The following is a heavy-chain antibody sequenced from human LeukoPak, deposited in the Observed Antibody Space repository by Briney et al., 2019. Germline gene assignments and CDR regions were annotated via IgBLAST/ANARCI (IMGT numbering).Heavy chain of an antibody. Sequence: PSETLSLTCTVSGVSISSYYWSWIRQPAGKGLEWIGRIYTSGSTNYNPSLKSRVTISIDTSKNQVSLRLSFVTAADTAMYYCARHEGGPLSSFDVWGQGTMVTVSS. V-gene: IGHV4-4*07. CDR1: GVSISSYY. J-gene: IGHJ3*01. CDR3: ARHEGGPLSSFDV. D-gene: IGHD2-15*01. CDR2: IYTSGST.